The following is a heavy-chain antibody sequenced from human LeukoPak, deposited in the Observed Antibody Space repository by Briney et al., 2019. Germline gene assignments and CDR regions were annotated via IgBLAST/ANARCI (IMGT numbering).Heavy chain of an antibody. CDR3: TKEDY. J-gene: IGHJ4*02. CDR2: VNHRGST. V-gene: IGHV4-34*01. CDR1: GGSISSYY. Sequence: SETLSLTCTVSGGSISSYYWSWIRQPPGKGLEWIGEVNHRGSTNYNPSLKSRVTISVDTSKNQFSLKLSSVTAADTAVYYCTKEDYWGQGTLVTVSS.